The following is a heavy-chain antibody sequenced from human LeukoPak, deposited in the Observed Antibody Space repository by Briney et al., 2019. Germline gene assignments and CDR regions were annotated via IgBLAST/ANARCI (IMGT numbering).Heavy chain of an antibody. J-gene: IGHJ3*02. CDR1: GFTFSSYW. V-gene: IGHV3-74*01. CDR3: ARVDLVVAATYHAFDI. D-gene: IGHD2-15*01. CDR2: INSDGSST. Sequence: PGGSLRLSCAASGFTFSSYWMHWVRQAPGQGLVWVSRINSDGSSTTYADSAKGRFTISRDNAKNTLYLQMNSLRAEDTAVYYCARVDLVVAATYHAFDIWGQGTMVTVSS.